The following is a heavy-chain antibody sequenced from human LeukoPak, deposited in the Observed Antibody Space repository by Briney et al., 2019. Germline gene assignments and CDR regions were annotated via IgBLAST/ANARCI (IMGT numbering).Heavy chain of an antibody. CDR3: ARGRPPYYDSGGSRYFDY. J-gene: IGHJ4*02. V-gene: IGHV1-69*06. D-gene: IGHD3-22*01. CDR1: GYTFTSYG. Sequence: SVKVSCKASGYTFTSYGISWVRQAPGQGLEWMGGIIPIFGTANYAQKFQGRVTITADKSTSTAYMELSSLRSEDTAVYYCARGRPPYYDSGGSRYFDYWGQGTLVTVSS. CDR2: IIPIFGTA.